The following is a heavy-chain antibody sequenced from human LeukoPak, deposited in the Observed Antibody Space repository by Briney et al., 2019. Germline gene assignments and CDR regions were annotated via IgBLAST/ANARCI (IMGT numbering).Heavy chain of an antibody. J-gene: IGHJ4*02. Sequence: ASVKVSCKASGYTFTGYYMHWVRQALGQGLEWMGWINPNSGGTNYAQKFQGRVTMTRDTSISTAYMELSRLRSDDTAVYYCARDPLYYYDSSGYYPFDYWGQGTLVTVSS. D-gene: IGHD3-22*01. V-gene: IGHV1-2*02. CDR2: INPNSGGT. CDR3: ARDPLYYYDSSGYYPFDY. CDR1: GYTFTGYY.